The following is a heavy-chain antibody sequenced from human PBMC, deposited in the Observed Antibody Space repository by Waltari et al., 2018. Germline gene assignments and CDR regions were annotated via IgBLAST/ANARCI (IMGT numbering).Heavy chain of an antibody. D-gene: IGHD3-22*01. CDR1: GYSISSGYY. CDR3: ARENYYDGSGYYAPYYFDY. CDR2: IYHSGSP. Sequence: QVQVQESGPGLVKPSETLSLTCAVSGYSISSGYYWGWIRHPPGKGLAWIGSIYHSGSPYYNPPLKSRVTISVDTSKNQFSLKLTSVTAADTAVYYCARENYYDGSGYYAPYYFDYWGQGTLVTVSS. J-gene: IGHJ4*02. V-gene: IGHV4-38-2*02.